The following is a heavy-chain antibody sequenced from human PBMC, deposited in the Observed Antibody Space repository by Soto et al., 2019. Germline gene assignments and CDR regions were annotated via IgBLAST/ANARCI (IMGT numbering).Heavy chain of an antibody. CDR3: AMISGIQGEHYYYYYGMDV. CDR2: IYYSGST. V-gene: IGHV4-39*01. D-gene: IGHD5-18*01. CDR1: GGSISSSSYY. Sequence: KPSETLSLTCTVSGGSISSSSYYWGWIRQPPGKGLEWIGSIYYSGSTYYNPSLKSRVTISVDTSKNQFSLKLSSVTAADTAVYYCAMISGIQGEHYYYYYGMDVWGQGTTVTVSS. J-gene: IGHJ6*02.